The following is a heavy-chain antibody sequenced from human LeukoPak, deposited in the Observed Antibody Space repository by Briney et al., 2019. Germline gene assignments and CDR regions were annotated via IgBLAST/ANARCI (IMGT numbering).Heavy chain of an antibody. Sequence: GGSLRLSCAASGFTFSSYWMHWVRQAPGKGLVWVSRINSDGSSTSYADSVKGRFTISRDNAKDSLYLQMNSLRAEDTAVYYCAREVAAADNLDYWGQGTLVTVSS. D-gene: IGHD6-13*01. CDR3: AREVAAADNLDY. CDR1: GFTFSSYW. J-gene: IGHJ4*02. CDR2: INSDGSST. V-gene: IGHV3-74*01.